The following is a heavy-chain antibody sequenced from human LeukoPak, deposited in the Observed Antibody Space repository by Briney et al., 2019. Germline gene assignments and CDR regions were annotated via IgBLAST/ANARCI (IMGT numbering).Heavy chain of an antibody. Sequence: SETLSLTCTVSGVSISSGSYYWRGIRQPPGKRLEWIVRIYTSGSTNYNPSLKSRVTISVDTSKNQFSLKLSSVTAADTAVYYCARDLFVQQELSFDPWGQGTLVTVSS. CDR1: GVSISSGSYY. V-gene: IGHV4-61*02. D-gene: IGHD6-13*01. CDR2: IYTSGST. CDR3: ARDLFVQQELSFDP. J-gene: IGHJ5*02.